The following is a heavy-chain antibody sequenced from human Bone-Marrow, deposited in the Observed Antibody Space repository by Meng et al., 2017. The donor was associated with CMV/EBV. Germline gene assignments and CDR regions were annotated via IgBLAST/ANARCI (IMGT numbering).Heavy chain of an antibody. J-gene: IGHJ3*02. V-gene: IGHV5-51*01. CDR2: IYPGDSDT. D-gene: IGHD2-2*01. CDR3: ARRSSTSLEGAFDI. CDR1: GYSFTSYW. Sequence: GGSLRLSCKGSGYSFTSYWIGWVRQMPGKGLEWMGIIYPGDSDTRYSPSFQGQVTISADKSISTAYLQWSSLKASDTAMYYCARRSSTSLEGAFDIWGQGTRVTVSS.